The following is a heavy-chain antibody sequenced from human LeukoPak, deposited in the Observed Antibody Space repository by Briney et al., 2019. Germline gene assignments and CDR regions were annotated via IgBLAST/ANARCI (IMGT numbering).Heavy chain of an antibody. CDR2: INPSSGNT. V-gene: IGHV1-8*01. CDR3: ARTLPYSGYSHGDF. D-gene: IGHD5-12*01. J-gene: IGHJ4*02. Sequence: ASVKVSCRASGYTFTSYDINWVRQATGQGLEWMGWINPSSGNTGFAEKFQGRITMTTDTSRNTAYMEVSSLSSEDTAVYCCARTLPYSGYSHGDFWGPGTLVTVSS. CDR1: GYTFTSYD.